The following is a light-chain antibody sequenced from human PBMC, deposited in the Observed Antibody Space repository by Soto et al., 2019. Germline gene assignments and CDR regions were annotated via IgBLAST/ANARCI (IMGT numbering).Light chain of an antibody. J-gene: IGKJ4*01. CDR1: QDISNY. V-gene: IGKV1-33*01. CDR3: KQYYHLPLT. Sequence: DIQMTQSPSSLSASVGDRVTITCQASQDISNYLNWYQQKPGKAPKLLIYDASNLETGVPSRFSGSGSGTDFTLTISRLKPEHIATDYCKQYYHLPLTFGGGTKVEIK. CDR2: DAS.